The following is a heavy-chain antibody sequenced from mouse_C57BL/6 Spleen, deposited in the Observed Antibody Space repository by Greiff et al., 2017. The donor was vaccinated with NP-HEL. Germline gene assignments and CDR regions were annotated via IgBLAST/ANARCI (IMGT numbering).Heavy chain of an antibody. J-gene: IGHJ4*01. CDR3: ASLLALYAMDY. V-gene: IGHV2-9-1*01. CDR2: IWTGGGT. Sequence: VNVVESGPGLVAPSQSLSITCTVSGFSLTSYAISCVRQPPGKGLEWLGVIWTGGGTNYNSALKSRLSISKDNSKSQVFLKMNSLQTDDTARYYCASLLALYAMDYWGQGTSVTVSS. D-gene: IGHD1-1*01. CDR1: GFSLTSYA.